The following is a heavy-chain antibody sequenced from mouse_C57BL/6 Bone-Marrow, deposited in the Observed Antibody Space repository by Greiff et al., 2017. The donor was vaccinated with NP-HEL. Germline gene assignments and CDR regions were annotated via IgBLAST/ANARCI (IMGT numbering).Heavy chain of an antibody. J-gene: IGHJ2*01. D-gene: IGHD2-3*01. V-gene: IGHV1-61*01. CDR2: IYPSDSET. CDR1: GYTFTSYW. Sequence: QVQLQQPGAELVRPGSSVKLSCKASGYTFTSYWMDWVKQRPGQGLEWIGNIYPSDSETHYNQKFKDKATLTVDKSSSTAYMQLSSLTSEDSAVYYCARWAGYYVLYFDYWGQGTTLTVSS. CDR3: ARWAGYYVLYFDY.